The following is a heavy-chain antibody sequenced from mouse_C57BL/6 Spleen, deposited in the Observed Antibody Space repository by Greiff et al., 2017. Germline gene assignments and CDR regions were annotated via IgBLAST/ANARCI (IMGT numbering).Heavy chain of an antibody. CDR3: TSGDYYGNLYYFDY. CDR2: IRNKANNHAT. D-gene: IGHD2-1*01. Sequence: EVKLMESGGGLVQPGGSMKLSCAASGFTFSDAWMDWVRQSPEKGLEWVAEIRNKANNHATYYAESVKGRFTISRDDSKSSVYLQMNSLRAEDTGIYYCTSGDYYGNLYYFDYWGQGTTLTVSS. J-gene: IGHJ2*01. V-gene: IGHV6-6*01. CDR1: GFTFSDAW.